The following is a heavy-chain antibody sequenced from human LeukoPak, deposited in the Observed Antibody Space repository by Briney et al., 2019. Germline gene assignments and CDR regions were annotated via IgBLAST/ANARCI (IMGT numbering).Heavy chain of an antibody. Sequence: PGGSLRLSCAASGFTFSSYEMNQVRQAPGKGLEWVSYISSSGSTIYYADSVKGRFTISRDNAKNSLYLQMNSLRAEDTAVYYCASGGYSGYDPQRLATILQGDYWGQGTLVTVSS. CDR1: GFTFSSYE. D-gene: IGHD5-12*01. J-gene: IGHJ4*02. V-gene: IGHV3-48*03. CDR3: ASGGYSGYDPQRLATILQGDY. CDR2: ISSSGSTI.